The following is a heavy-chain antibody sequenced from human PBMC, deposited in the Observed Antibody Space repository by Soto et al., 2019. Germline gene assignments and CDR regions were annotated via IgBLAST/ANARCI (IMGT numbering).Heavy chain of an antibody. J-gene: IGHJ4*02. Sequence: SETLSLTCTVSGGSISSSSYYWGWIRQPPGKGLEWIGGIYYSGSTYYNPSLKSRATISVDTSKNQFSLKLSSVTAADTAVYYCARGDYGGNSDDYWGLGTLITVSS. CDR3: ARGDYGGNSDDY. CDR1: GGSISSSSYY. D-gene: IGHD4-17*01. CDR2: IYYSGST. V-gene: IGHV4-39*01.